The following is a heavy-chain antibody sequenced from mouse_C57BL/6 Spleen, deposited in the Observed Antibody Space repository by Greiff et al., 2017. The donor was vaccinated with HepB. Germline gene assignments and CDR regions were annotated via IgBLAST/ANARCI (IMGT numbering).Heavy chain of an antibody. Sequence: EVKLVESGGGLVKPGGSLKLSCAASGFTFSDYGMHWVRQAPEKGLEWVAYISSGSSTIYYADTVKGRFTISRDNAKNTLFLQMTSLRSEDTAMYYCAKGTTVVAGAMDYWGQGTSVTVSS. J-gene: IGHJ4*01. CDR1: GFTFSDYG. D-gene: IGHD1-1*01. CDR3: AKGTTVVAGAMDY. CDR2: ISSGSSTI. V-gene: IGHV5-17*01.